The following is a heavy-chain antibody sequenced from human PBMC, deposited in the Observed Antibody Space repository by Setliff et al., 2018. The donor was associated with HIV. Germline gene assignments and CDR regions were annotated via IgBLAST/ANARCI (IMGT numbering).Heavy chain of an antibody. J-gene: IGHJ4*02. Sequence: ASVKVSCKASGYSFTDYYIHWVRQAPGQGLEWMGWINPKSDGTNYAQKFQGWITMTRDTSISTAYMELSRLRSGDTAVYYCARGMDYYDTSGYYQYYLDYWGQGTLVTVS. CDR2: INPKSDGT. V-gene: IGHV1-2*04. CDR3: ARGMDYYDTSGYYQYYLDY. D-gene: IGHD3-22*01. CDR1: GYSFTDYY.